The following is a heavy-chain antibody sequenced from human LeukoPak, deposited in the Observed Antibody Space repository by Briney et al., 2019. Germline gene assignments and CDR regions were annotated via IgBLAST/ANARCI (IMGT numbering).Heavy chain of an antibody. CDR1: GFTFEAYA. J-gene: IGHJ4*02. D-gene: IGHD6-6*01. CDR2: ISWNSGSI. V-gene: IGHV3-9*01. CDR3: AKDIGYSSSGPFDY. Sequence: GGSLRLSCAASGFTFEAYAMHWVRQAPGKGLEWVSGISWNSGSIGYADSVKGRFTISRDNAKNSLYLQMNSLRAEDTALYYCAKDIGYSSSGPFDYWGPGTLVTVSS.